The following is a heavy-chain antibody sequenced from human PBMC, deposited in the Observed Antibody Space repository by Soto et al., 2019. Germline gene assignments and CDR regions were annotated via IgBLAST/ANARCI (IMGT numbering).Heavy chain of an antibody. J-gene: IGHJ6*02. CDR1: GGSFSGYY. D-gene: IGHD3-3*01. CDR3: ARNGSYYDFWSGYYFGGGMDV. Sequence: AETLSLTCAVYGGSFSGYYWSWIRQPPGKGLEWIGEINHSGSTNYNPSLKSRVTISVDTSKNQFSLKLSSVTAADTAVYYCARNGSYYDFWSGYYFGGGMDVWGQGTTVTVSS. V-gene: IGHV4-34*01. CDR2: INHSGST.